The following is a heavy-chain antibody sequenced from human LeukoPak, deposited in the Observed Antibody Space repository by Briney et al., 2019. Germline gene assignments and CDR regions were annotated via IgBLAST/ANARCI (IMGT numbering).Heavy chain of an antibody. D-gene: IGHD4-23*01. V-gene: IGHV3-23*01. Sequence: QPGGSLRLSCAVSGITLSNYGMSWVRQAPGKGPEWVAGISGSGGSTNYADSVKGRFTISRDNPKNTLYLQMNSLRVEDTAVYYCATDRKVGTWDPRFDYWGQGTLVTVSS. J-gene: IGHJ4*02. CDR3: ATDRKVGTWDPRFDY. CDR2: ISGSGGST. CDR1: GITLSNYG.